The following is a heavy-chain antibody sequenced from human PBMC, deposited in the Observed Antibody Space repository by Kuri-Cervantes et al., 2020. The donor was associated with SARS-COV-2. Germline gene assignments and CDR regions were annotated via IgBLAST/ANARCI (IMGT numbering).Heavy chain of an antibody. CDR1: GYTFTHYA. CDR2: INTYTGNP. CDR3: ARVMTTVTTRHYGMDV. J-gene: IGHJ6*02. Sequence: ASVKVSCKASGYTFTHYAINWVRQAPGQGLEWMGWINTYTGNPTYAQGFTGRFVFSLDTSVSTAYLQISSLKAEDTAVYYCARVMTTVTTRHYGMDVWGQGTTVTVSS. D-gene: IGHD4-17*01. V-gene: IGHV7-4-1*02.